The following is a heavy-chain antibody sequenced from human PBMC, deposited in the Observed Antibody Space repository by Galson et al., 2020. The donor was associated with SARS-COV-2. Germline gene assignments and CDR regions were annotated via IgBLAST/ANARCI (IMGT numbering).Heavy chain of an antibody. CDR3: AGGVGGMDV. Sequence: TGGSLRLSCAASGFTIYGNYINWVRQAPGKGLEWVSIIYAYSGANTYYADSVKGRFTISRHNSENTVYLQMNSLRVEDTAVYYCAGGVGGMDVWGQGTTVSVSS. CDR2: IYAYSGANT. J-gene: IGHJ6*02. CDR1: GFTIYGNY. D-gene: IGHD3-16*01. V-gene: IGHV3-53*04.